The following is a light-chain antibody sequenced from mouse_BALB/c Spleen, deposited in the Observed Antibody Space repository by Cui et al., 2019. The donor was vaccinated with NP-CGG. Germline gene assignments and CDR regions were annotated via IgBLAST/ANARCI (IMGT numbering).Light chain of an antibody. CDR1: TGAVTTSNY. CDR2: GTN. Sequence: QAVVTQESELTTSPGETVTLTCRSSTGAVTTSNYANWVQEKPDHLFTGLIGGTNNRAPGVPARFSGSLIGDKAALTITGAQTEDEGIYFCALWYSNHWVFGGGTKLTVL. V-gene: IGLV1*01. J-gene: IGLJ1*01. CDR3: ALWYSNHWV.